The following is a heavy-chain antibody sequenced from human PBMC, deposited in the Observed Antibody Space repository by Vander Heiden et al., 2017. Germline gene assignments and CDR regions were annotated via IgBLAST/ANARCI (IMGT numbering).Heavy chain of an antibody. CDR1: GYTFTSYY. J-gene: IGHJ4*02. V-gene: IGHV1-46*01. D-gene: IGHD3-16*01. CDR2: INPSGGST. Sequence: VQLVQSGAEVQKPGASVKVSCQASGYTFTSYYMHWVRQAPGQGLEWMGIINPSGGSTSYAQKFQGRVTMTRDTSTSTVYMELSSLRSEDTAVYYCARDYDYVWGSYPTSRFDYWGQGTLVTVSS. CDR3: ARDYDYVWGSYPTSRFDY.